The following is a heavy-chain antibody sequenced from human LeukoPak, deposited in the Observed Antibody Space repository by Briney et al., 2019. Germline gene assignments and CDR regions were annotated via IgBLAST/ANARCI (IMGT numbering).Heavy chain of an antibody. CDR2: ISSSSSYI. V-gene: IGHV3-21*01. CDR3: ARAVDTAMTDY. J-gene: IGHJ4*02. Sequence: VRXAPGKXLEWVSSISSSSSYIYYADSVKGRFTISRDNAKNSLYLQMNSLRAEDTAVYYCARAVDTAMTDYWGQGTLVTVSS. D-gene: IGHD5-18*01.